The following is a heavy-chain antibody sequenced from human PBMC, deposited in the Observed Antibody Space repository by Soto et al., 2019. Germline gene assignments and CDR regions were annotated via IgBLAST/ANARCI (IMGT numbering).Heavy chain of an antibody. CDR2: ISNNGGST. CDR3: AKGYKAGHTGWFDP. CDR1: GFTFSSYA. Sequence: EVQLLESGGGLVQPGESLRLSCAASGFTFSSYALTWVRQAPGKGLEWVSAISNNGGSTYYADSVKGRFTVSRDNSKNTLYLKITSLRAGEPSVYYCAKGYKAGHTGWFDPWGQGTLVPVSS. D-gene: IGHD3-10*01. J-gene: IGHJ5*02. V-gene: IGHV3-23*01.